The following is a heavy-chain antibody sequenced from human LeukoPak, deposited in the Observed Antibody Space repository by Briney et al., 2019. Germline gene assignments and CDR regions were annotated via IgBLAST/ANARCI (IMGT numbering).Heavy chain of an antibody. Sequence: GGSLRLSCAASGFTFSSYGMHWVRQAPGKGLEWVAVIWYDGSNKYYADSVKGRFTISRDNSKNTLYLQMNSLRAEDTAVYYCARDRGCSSTSCYTGGAWFDPWGQGTLVTVSS. V-gene: IGHV3-33*01. CDR3: ARDRGCSSTSCYTGGAWFDP. D-gene: IGHD2-2*02. J-gene: IGHJ5*02. CDR2: IWYDGSNK. CDR1: GFTFSSYG.